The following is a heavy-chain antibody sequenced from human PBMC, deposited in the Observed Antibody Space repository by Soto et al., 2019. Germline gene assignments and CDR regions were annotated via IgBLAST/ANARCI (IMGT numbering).Heavy chain of an antibody. J-gene: IGHJ5*02. CDR3: AKETGFWSGEAYNWFDP. CDR1: GFTFSSYA. Sequence: GGSLRLSCAASGFTFSSYAMSWVRQAPGKGLEWVSAISGSGGSTYYADSVKGRFTISRDNSKNTLYLQMNSLRAEDTAVYYCAKETGFWSGEAYNWFDPWGQGTLVTVSS. CDR2: ISGSGGST. D-gene: IGHD3-3*01. V-gene: IGHV3-23*01.